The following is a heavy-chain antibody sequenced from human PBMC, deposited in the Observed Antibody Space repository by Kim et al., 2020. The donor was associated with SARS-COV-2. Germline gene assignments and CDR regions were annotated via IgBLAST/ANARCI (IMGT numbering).Heavy chain of an antibody. D-gene: IGHD3-9*01. V-gene: IGHV4-39*01. CDR1: GGSISSSSYY. CDR2: IYYSGST. Sequence: SETLSLTCTVSGGSISSSSYYWGWIRQPPGKGLEWIGSIYYSGSTYYNPSLKSRVTISVDTSKNQFSLKLSSVTAADTAVYYCARRHDILTGEHWYFDLWGRGTLVTVSS. J-gene: IGHJ2*01. CDR3: ARRHDILTGEHWYFDL.